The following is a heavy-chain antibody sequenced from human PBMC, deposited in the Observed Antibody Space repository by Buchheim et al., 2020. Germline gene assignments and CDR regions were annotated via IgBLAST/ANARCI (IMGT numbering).Heavy chain of an antibody. Sequence: EVQLVESGGGLVQPGGSLRLSCAASGFTFSSYWMTWVRQAPGKGLEWVANINQDGSEKHYVDSVKGRFTISRDNAKNALYLQRNSLRAGDTAVYYCGRDYNFWSGYLAYWGQGTL. CDR3: GRDYNFWSGYLAY. CDR2: INQDGSEK. CDR1: GFTFSSYW. V-gene: IGHV3-7*01. J-gene: IGHJ4*02. D-gene: IGHD3-3*01.